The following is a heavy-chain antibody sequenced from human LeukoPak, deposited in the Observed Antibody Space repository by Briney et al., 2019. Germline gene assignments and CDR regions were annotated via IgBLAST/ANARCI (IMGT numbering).Heavy chain of an antibody. D-gene: IGHD2-15*01. V-gene: IGHV3-21*01. CDR3: ASRYCSGGSCYCDGY. Sequence: PGGSLRLSCAASGFTFSSYWMHWVRQAPGKGLEWVSSISSSGSYIYYADSVKGRFTISRDNAKSSLYLQMNSLRAEDTAVYYCASRYCSGGSCYCDGYWGQGTLVTVSS. CDR1: GFTFSSYW. CDR2: ISSSGSYI. J-gene: IGHJ4*02.